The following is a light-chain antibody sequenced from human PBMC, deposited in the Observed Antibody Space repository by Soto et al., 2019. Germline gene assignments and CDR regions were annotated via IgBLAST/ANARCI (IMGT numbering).Light chain of an antibody. CDR2: EVS. V-gene: IGKV1-5*03. Sequence: DIQMTQSPSPLSASVGDRVTITFRASQSMSRALAWHQQKPGKAPKLLIYEVSSLESGVPSRFSGSGAGTEFTVTISSLQPDDFATYYGQQHYGYPLTFGGGTKVEIK. J-gene: IGKJ4*01. CDR1: QSMSRA. CDR3: QQHYGYPLT.